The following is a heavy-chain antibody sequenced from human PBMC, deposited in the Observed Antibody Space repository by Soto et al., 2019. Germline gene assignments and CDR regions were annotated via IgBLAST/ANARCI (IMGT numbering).Heavy chain of an antibody. Sequence: SVKVSCKASGGTLSSYAISWVRQAPGQGLEWMGGIIPIFGTANYAQKFQGRVTITADKSTVFLQLNSLRAEDTAVYFCAKDNGNYGSGSFSHWGQGTLVTVSS. CDR3: AKDNGNYGSGSFSH. J-gene: IGHJ4*02. CDR2: IIPIFGTA. CDR1: GGTLSSYA. D-gene: IGHD3-10*01. V-gene: IGHV1-69*06.